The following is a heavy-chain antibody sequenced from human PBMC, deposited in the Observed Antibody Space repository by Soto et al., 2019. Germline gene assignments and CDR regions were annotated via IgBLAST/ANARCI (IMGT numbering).Heavy chain of an antibody. CDR3: ASLGYCSGGSCYFDAFDI. J-gene: IGHJ3*02. D-gene: IGHD2-15*01. CDR2: TRNKANSYTT. V-gene: IGHV3-72*01. Sequence: GGSLRLSCAASGFTFSDHYMDWVRQAPGKGLEWVGRTRNKANSYTTEYAASVKGRFTISRDDSKNSPYLQMNSLKTEDTAVYYCASLGYCSGGSCYFDAFDIWGQGTMVTVSS. CDR1: GFTFSDHY.